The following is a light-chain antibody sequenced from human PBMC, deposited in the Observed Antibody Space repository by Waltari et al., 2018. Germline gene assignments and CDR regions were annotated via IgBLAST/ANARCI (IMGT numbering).Light chain of an antibody. V-gene: IGLV2-8*01. CDR3: SSYAGSNNLV. CDR2: EVS. CDR1: ARDIGCFMV. Sequence: QSALTQPLSASGSPGQSVTLSGTVTARDIGCFMVVPWYRQHPGKGPKLLIYEVSKRPSGVPNRFSGSKSGNTASLTVSGLQAEDEADYYCSSYAGSNNLVFGTGTKVTVL. J-gene: IGLJ1*01.